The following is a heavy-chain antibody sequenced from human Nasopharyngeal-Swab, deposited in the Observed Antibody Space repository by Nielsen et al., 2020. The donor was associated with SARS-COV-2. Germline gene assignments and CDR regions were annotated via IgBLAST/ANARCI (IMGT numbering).Heavy chain of an antibody. D-gene: IGHD3-3*01. J-gene: IGHJ6*02. CDR2: INWNSATK. CDR3: ARDGLDYDFWSAYFMDV. Sequence: SLKISCAASGFTFDDYAMHWVRQRPGKGLEWVSAINWNSATKGYVDSVKGRFAISRDNAKNSLYLQMNSLRAEDTAVYYCARDGLDYDFWSAYFMDVWGQGTTVTVSS. CDR1: GFTFDDYA. V-gene: IGHV3-9*01.